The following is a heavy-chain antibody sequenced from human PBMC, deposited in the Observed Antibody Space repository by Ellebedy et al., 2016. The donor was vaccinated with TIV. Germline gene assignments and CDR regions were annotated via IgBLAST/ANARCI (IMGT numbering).Heavy chain of an antibody. CDR1: GYPINSNA. J-gene: IGHJ4*02. Sequence: ASVKVSCKASGYPINSNAIHWVRQAPGQRPEWMGWINAGNGNTKHSQKFQDRVIITRDTSANTVYMAVNSLTSEDTAVYYCARDRTGYSSKWYGPADYWGQGTPVTVSS. D-gene: IGHD6-13*01. CDR2: INAGNGNT. CDR3: ARDRTGYSSKWYGPADY. V-gene: IGHV1-3*01.